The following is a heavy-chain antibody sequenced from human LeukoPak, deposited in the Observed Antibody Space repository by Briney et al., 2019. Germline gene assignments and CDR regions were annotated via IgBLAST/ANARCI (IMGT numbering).Heavy chain of an antibody. D-gene: IGHD3-22*01. CDR3: ARDHLRYYDSSGYSLDLYFDY. CDR2: ISSSSSTI. CDR1: GFTFSSYS. Sequence: GGSLRLSCAASGFTFSSYSMNWVRQAPGKGLEWVSYISSSSSTIYYADSVKGRFTISRDNAKNSLYLQMNSLRAEDTAVYYCARDHLRYYDSSGYSLDLYFDYWGQGTLVTVSS. J-gene: IGHJ4*02. V-gene: IGHV3-48*04.